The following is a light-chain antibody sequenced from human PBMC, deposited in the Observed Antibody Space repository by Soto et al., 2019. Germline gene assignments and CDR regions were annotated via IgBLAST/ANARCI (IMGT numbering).Light chain of an antibody. V-gene: IGKV3-15*01. CDR3: QQYKYWWT. Sequence: EIVMTQSPATLSVSPGERASLSCRASQSVSIDLAWYQQKPGQAPRLLIYGTSTRATGIPARFSGSGSGTEFTLTITSLQSEDFAVYYCQQYKYWWTFGPGTKVDIK. J-gene: IGKJ1*01. CDR2: GTS. CDR1: QSVSID.